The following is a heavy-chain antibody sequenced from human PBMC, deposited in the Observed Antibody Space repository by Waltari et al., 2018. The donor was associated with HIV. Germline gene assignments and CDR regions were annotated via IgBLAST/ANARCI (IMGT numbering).Heavy chain of an antibody. D-gene: IGHD6-19*01. CDR2: GRQVGSGR. V-gene: IGHV3-7*01. Sequence: EVQLVESGGGLVQPGGSLRLSCAASGFTFSSYWMSWVRQAPGKGLGGVGKGRQVGSGRSYVDSVKGRFTISRDNANGSLYLQMYSLRAEDTALYYCARVSTGYSSGWKYYYFDYWGQGTLVTVSS. CDR3: ARVSTGYSSGWKYYYFDY. CDR1: GFTFSSYW. J-gene: IGHJ4*02.